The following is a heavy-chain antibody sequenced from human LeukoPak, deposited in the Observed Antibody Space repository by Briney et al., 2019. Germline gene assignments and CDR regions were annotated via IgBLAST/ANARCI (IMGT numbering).Heavy chain of an antibody. CDR1: GGSISSYY. CDR3: ARGRGYCSSTSCANFDY. D-gene: IGHD2-2*01. J-gene: IGHJ4*02. V-gene: IGHV4-59*01. CDR2: IYSSGST. Sequence: SETLSLTCTVSGGSISSYYWSWIRQPPGKGLEWIGYIYSSGSTNYNPSLKSRVTISVDTSKYQFSLKLSSVTAADTAVYCCARGRGYCSSTSCANFDYWGQGTLVTVSS.